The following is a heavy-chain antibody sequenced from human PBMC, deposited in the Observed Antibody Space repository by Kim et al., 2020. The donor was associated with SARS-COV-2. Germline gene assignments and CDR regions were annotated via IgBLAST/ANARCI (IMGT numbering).Heavy chain of an antibody. J-gene: IGHJ5*02. V-gene: IGHV4-34*01. Sequence: SEILSLTCAVYGGSFSGYYWSWIRQPPGKGLEWIGEINHSGSTNYNPSLKSRVTISVDTSKNQFSLKLSSVTAADTAVYYCATSAAGSAGRRFDPWGQGTLVTVSS. CDR3: ATSAAGSAGRRFDP. D-gene: IGHD6-13*01. CDR1: GGSFSGYY. CDR2: INHSGST.